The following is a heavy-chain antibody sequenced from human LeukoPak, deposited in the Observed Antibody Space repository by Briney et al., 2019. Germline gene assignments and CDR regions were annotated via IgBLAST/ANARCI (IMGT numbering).Heavy chain of an antibody. CDR1: GYTFTGYY. J-gene: IGHJ4*02. D-gene: IGHD6-13*01. V-gene: IGHV1-2*02. CDR3: ARGYSSSDNLAG. CDR2: INPNSGGT. Sequence: ASVKVSCKASGYTFTGYYMHWVRQAPGQGLERMGWINPNSGGTNYAQKFQGRVTMTRDTSISTAYMELSRLRSDDTAVYYCARGYSSSDNLAGWGQGTLVTVSS.